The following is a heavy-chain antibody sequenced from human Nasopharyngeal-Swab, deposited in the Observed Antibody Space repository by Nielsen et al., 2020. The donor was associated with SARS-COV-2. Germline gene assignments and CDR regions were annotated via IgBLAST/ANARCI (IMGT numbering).Heavy chain of an antibody. Sequence: SETLSLTCTVSGVSITSQYWSWIRQPPGKGLEWIGYISHNSGTSYNPSLKSRVTMFMDTSKHQFSLRLTSVTAADTAVYYCAKEGATGWFDPCGQGTLVTVSS. CDR1: GVSITSQY. V-gene: IGHV4-59*11. J-gene: IGHJ5*02. CDR3: AKEGATGWFDP. CDR2: ISHNSGT.